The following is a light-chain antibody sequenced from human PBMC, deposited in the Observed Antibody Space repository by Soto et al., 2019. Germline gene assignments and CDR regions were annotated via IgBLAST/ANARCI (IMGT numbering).Light chain of an antibody. CDR2: EVE. Sequence: QSALTQPASVSGSPGQSITISCTGTSSDVADYNYVSWYQQHPGKVPKLLNYEVEIRPSGVSNRFSGSRSGNTASLTISGLQAEDEADYYCSSYTTSRTVLFGGGTKLTVL. V-gene: IGLV2-14*01. J-gene: IGLJ2*01. CDR1: SSDVADYNY. CDR3: SSYTTSRTVL.